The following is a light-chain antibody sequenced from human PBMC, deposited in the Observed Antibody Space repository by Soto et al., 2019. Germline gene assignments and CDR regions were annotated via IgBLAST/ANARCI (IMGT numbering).Light chain of an antibody. V-gene: IGKV4-1*01. J-gene: IGKJ1*01. CDR1: QSLFDSSTNKNY. CDR2: WSS. CDR3: QQYYSPLWT. Sequence: DIVMTQSPDSLAVSLGERATINCNSSQSLFDSSTNKNYLAWYQQKSGQPPKLLIYWSSTRESGVPDRFSGSGCGTHFTLTISTLQAEDVAVYYCQQYYSPLWTFGQGSKVEVK.